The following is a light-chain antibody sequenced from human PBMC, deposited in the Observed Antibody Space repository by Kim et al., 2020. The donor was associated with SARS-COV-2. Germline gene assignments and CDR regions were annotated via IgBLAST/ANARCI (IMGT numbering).Light chain of an antibody. CDR3: NSRDSSGNPL. CDR2: AKN. J-gene: IGLJ2*01. Sequence: VALGQTVRITCQGDSLRRYYASWYQQKPGQAPVLVIYAKNNRPSGIPDLISGSNSGNTASLTITGAQAEDEADYYCNSRDSSGNPLFGGGTQLTVL. V-gene: IGLV3-19*01. CDR1: SLRRYY.